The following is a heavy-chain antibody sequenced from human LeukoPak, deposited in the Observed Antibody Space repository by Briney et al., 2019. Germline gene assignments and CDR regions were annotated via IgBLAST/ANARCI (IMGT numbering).Heavy chain of an antibody. D-gene: IGHD5-18*01. CDR2: VYYSGST. J-gene: IGHJ4*02. V-gene: IGHV4-59*08. Sequence: PSETLSLTCTVSGGSISSYWWSWIRQPPGKGLEWIGYVYYSGSTDYNPSLKSRATMSVDMSKNQFSLKLNSVTAADTAVYYCARFLYSYHDHWGQGTLVTVSS. CDR1: GGSISSYW. CDR3: ARFLYSYHDH.